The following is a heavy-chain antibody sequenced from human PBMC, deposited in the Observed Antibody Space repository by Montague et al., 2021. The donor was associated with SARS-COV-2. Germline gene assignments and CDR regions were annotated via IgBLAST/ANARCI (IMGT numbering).Heavy chain of an antibody. CDR1: GGSITGYY. D-gene: IGHD2-15*01. J-gene: IGHJ4*02. CDR3: ATRTRYPQNDFGF. V-gene: IGHV4-59*04. Sequence: SETLSLTCTVSGGSITGYYWSWLRRPPGKGLEWIGNIYNGGTTFYNPSLKSQVTIFVDTSKNQFSLKLSSVTAADTAVYYCATRTRYPQNDFGFWGQGTLVTVSS. CDR2: IYNGGTT.